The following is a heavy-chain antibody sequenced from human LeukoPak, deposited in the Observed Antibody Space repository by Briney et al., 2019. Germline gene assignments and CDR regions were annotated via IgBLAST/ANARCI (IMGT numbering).Heavy chain of an antibody. CDR3: ARGTYYYDSSGYFHRNNWFDP. J-gene: IGHJ5*02. D-gene: IGHD3-22*01. V-gene: IGHV4-34*01. Sequence: SSGTLSLTCAVYGGSFSGYYWSWIRQPPGKGLEWIGEFNHSGSTNYNPSLKSRVTISVDTSKNQFSLKLSSVTAADTAVYYCARGTYYYDSSGYFHRNNWFDPWGQGTLVTVSS. CDR1: GGSFSGYY. CDR2: FNHSGST.